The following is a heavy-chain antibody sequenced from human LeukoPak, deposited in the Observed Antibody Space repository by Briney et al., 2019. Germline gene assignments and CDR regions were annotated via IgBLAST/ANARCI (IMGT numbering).Heavy chain of an antibody. CDR1: GGSISSSSYY. J-gene: IGHJ5*02. V-gene: IGHV4-39*01. Sequence: SETLSLTCTVSGGSISSSSYYWGWIRQPPGKGLEWIGSIYYSGSTYYNPSLKSRVTISVDTSKNQFSLKLSSVTAADTAVYYCARVGYSYGQNWFDPWGQGTLVTVSS. CDR3: ARVGYSYGQNWFDP. D-gene: IGHD5-18*01. CDR2: IYYSGST.